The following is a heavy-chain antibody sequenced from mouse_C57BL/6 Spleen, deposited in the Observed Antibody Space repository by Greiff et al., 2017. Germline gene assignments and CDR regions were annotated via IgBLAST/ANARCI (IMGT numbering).Heavy chain of an antibody. CDR3: TRWLPGNYAMDY. D-gene: IGHD2-2*01. J-gene: IGHJ4*01. V-gene: IGHV1-5*01. Sequence: VQLQQSGTVLARPGASVKMSCKTSGYTFTSYWMHWVKQRPGQGLEWIGAIYPGNSDTSYNQKFKGKAKLTAVTSASTAYMELSSLTNEDSAVYYCTRWLPGNYAMDYWGQGTSVTVSS. CDR1: GYTFTSYW. CDR2: IYPGNSDT.